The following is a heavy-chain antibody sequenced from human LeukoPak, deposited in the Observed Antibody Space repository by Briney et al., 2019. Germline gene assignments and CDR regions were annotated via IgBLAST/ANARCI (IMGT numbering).Heavy chain of an antibody. Sequence: GGSLRLSCAASGFTFSSYWMSWVRQAPGKGLEWVANIKQDGSEKYYVDSVKGRFTISRDNAKNSLYLQMNSLRAEDTAVYYCARDQRPRWDWFDPWGQGTLVTVSS. D-gene: IGHD5-12*01. CDR3: ARDQRPRWDWFDP. J-gene: IGHJ5*02. CDR2: IKQDGSEK. V-gene: IGHV3-7*01. CDR1: GFTFSSYW.